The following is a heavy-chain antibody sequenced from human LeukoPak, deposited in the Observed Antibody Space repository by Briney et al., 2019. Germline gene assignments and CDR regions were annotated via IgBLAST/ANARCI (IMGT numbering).Heavy chain of an antibody. J-gene: IGHJ5*02. CDR3: ARDVEGLRSNWFDP. CDR2: IIPIFGTA. V-gene: IGHV1-69*05. D-gene: IGHD2-21*01. Sequence: ASVKVSCKASGGTFSSYAISWVRQAPGQGLEWMGGIIPIFGTANYAQKFQGRVTITTDESTSTAYMELSSLRSEDTAVYYCARDVEGLRSNWFDPWGQGTLVTVSS. CDR1: GGTFSSYA.